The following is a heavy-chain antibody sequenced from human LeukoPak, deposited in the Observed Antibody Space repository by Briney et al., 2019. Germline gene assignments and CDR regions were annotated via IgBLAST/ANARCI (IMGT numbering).Heavy chain of an antibody. J-gene: IGHJ5*02. CDR1: GGSISSYY. CDR3: ARQLTQGWFDP. V-gene: IGHV4-59*08. CDR2: IYYSGST. Sequence: SETLSLTCTVSGGSISSYYWSWIRQSPGKGLEWIGYIYYSGSTNYNPSLKSRVTISVDTSKNQFSLKLTSVTAADTAVYYCARQLTQGWFDPWGQGTLVTVSS.